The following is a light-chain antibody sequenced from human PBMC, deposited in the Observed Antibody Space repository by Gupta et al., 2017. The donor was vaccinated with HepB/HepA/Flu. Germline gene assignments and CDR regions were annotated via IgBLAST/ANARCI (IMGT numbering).Light chain of an antibody. J-gene: IGLJ3*02. CDR1: NIGMKS. CDR3: QVWDSDSDNVV. V-gene: IGLV3-21*02. CDR2: DDY. Sequence: SYVLTPTPSVPVAPGQPGPHPRAGDNIGMKSVHWYQQKPGQAPVFVVYDDYDRPSGIPERLSGSHTGSAATLTINRVEAGDEADYYCQVWDSDSDNVVFGGGTKLTVL.